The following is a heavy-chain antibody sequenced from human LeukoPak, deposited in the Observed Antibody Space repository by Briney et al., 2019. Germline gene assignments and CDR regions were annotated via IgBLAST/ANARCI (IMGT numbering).Heavy chain of an antibody. CDR1: GFTFNSYW. CDR3: ARDRVGQGNDGYNFDY. J-gene: IGHJ4*02. Sequence: GGSLRLSCAASGFTFNSYWMNWVRQAPGKGLEWVANIKQDGNEKYYVDSVKGRFTISRDNAKNSLYLQMNSLRAEDTAVYYCARDRVGQGNDGYNFDYWGQGTLVTVSS. D-gene: IGHD5-24*01. V-gene: IGHV3-7*01. CDR2: IKQDGNEK.